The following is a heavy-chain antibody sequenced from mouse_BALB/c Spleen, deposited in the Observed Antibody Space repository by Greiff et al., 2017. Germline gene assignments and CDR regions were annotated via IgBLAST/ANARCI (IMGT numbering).Heavy chain of an antibody. CDR3: TRAGYYYGTGAMDY. Sequence: DVKLVESGGGLVKPGGSLKLSCAASGFTFSSYAMSWVRQTPEKRLEWVASISSGGSTYYPDSVKGRFTISRDNARNILYLQMSSLRSEDTAMYYCTRAGYYYGTGAMDYWGQGTSVTVSS. D-gene: IGHD1-1*01. V-gene: IGHV5-6-5*01. CDR2: ISSGGST. J-gene: IGHJ4*01. CDR1: GFTFSSYA.